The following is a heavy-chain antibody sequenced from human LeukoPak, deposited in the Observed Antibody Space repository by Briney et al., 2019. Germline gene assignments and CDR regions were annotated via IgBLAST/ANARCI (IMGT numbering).Heavy chain of an antibody. CDR2: INPSGGST. V-gene: IGHV1-46*01. CDR3: ARGSRITMIVVVHSAEYFQH. J-gene: IGHJ1*01. CDR1: GYTFTSYY. D-gene: IGHD3-22*01. Sequence: GASVKVSCKASGYTFTSYYMHWVRQAPGQGPEWMGIINPSGGSTSYAQKFQGRVTMTRDTSTSTVYMQLSSLRSEDTAVYYCARGSRITMIVVVHSAEYFQHWGQGTLVTVSS.